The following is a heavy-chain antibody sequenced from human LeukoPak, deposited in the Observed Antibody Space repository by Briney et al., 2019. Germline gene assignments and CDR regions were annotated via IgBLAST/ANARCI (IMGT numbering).Heavy chain of an antibody. D-gene: IGHD5-12*01. J-gene: IGHJ4*02. CDR1: GFTFSSYR. V-gene: IGHV3-21*01. CDR3: ARGDIVATTFDY. CDR2: ISYASSYI. Sequence: GGSLRLSCAASGFTFSSYRMNWVRQAPGKGLEWVSSISYASSYIHYADSVKGRFTVSRDNAKNSLYLQMNGLRAEDTAVYYCARGDIVATTFDYWGQGTLVTVTS.